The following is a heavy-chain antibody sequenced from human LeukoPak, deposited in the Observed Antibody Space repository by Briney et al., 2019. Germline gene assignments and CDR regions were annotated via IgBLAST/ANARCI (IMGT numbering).Heavy chain of an antibody. CDR3: ARGRRKGGYSGYGDYFDY. V-gene: IGHV4-39*07. Sequence: SETLSLTCTVSGVSIISSNSYWGWIRQPPGKGLEWFGSIYYSGSTNYNPSLKSRVTISVDTSKNQFSLKLSSVTAADTAVYYCARGRRKGGYSGYGDYFDYWGQGTLVTVSS. CDR2: IYYSGST. CDR1: GVSIISSNSY. D-gene: IGHD5-12*01. J-gene: IGHJ4*02.